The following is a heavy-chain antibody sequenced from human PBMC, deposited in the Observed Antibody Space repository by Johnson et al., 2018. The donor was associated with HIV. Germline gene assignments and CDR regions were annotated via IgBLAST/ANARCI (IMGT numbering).Heavy chain of an antibody. V-gene: IGHV3-66*02. Sequence: VQLVESGGGLVQPGGSLRLSCAASGFTVSSNYMSWVRQAPGKGLEWVLVIYSGGSTYYEDSVKGRFTISRDNSKNTLYLQMNSLRAEDTAVYYCARWGVVTPHAFDIWGQGTMVTVSS. CDR3: ARWGVVTPHAFDI. D-gene: IGHD4-23*01. CDR1: GFTVSSNY. J-gene: IGHJ3*02. CDR2: IYSGGST.